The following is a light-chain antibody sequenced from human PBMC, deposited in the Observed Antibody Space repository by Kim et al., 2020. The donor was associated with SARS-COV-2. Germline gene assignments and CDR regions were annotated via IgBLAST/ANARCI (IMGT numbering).Light chain of an antibody. CDR3: NSRDSSGNHQVV. V-gene: IGLV3-19*01. CDR2: GKI. CDR1: SLRSYY. Sequence: SSELTQDPAVSVALGQTVRITCQGDSLRSYYASWYQQKPGQAPVLVIYGKINRPSGIPDRFSGSSSGNTASLTITGAQAEDEADYYCNSRDSSGNHQVVFGGVTKLTVL. J-gene: IGLJ2*01.